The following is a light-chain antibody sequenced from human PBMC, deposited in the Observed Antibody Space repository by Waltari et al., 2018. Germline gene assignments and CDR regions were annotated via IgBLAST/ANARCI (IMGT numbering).Light chain of an antibody. CDR3: QQYDNLPIT. Sequence: IQITQSPSSLSASVGDRVPITCQASQDISNYLNWYQKKPGKAPTLLIYDAANLETGVPSRFSGSGSGTEFTFTISILQPEDIATYYCQQYDNLPITFGQGTRLEIK. CDR2: DAA. J-gene: IGKJ5*01. V-gene: IGKV1-33*01. CDR1: QDISNY.